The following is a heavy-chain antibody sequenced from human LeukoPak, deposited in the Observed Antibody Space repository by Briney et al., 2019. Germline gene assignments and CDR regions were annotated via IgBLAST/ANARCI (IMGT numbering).Heavy chain of an antibody. CDR2: IYPGDFDT. V-gene: IGHV5-51*01. J-gene: IGHJ6*02. CDR3: ARITFYYYGTDV. CDR1: GYSFTSFW. Sequence: GESLKISRKGSGYSFTSFWIGWVRQMPGKGLEWMGIIYPGDFDTRYSASFQGQVTISAEKSIRTAYLQWSSMKASDTAMYYCARITFYYYGTDVWGQGNTVTASS.